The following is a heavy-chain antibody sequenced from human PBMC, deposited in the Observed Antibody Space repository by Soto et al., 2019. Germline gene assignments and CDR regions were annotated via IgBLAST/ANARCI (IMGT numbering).Heavy chain of an antibody. CDR2: TYYRSKWYN. V-gene: IGHV6-1*01. Sequence: PSQTLSLTCAISGDSVSSNSAAWNWIRQSPSRGLEWLGRTYYRSKWYNDYAVSVKSRITINPDTSNNQFSLQLNSVTPEDTAVYYCARDLSGTPMVTYHYYYYGMDVWGQGTTVTVSS. J-gene: IGHJ6*02. D-gene: IGHD5-18*01. CDR1: GDSVSSNSAA. CDR3: ARDLSGTPMVTYHYYYYGMDV.